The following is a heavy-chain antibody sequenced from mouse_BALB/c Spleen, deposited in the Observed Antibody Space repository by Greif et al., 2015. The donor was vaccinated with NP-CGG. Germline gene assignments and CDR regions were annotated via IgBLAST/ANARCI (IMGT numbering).Heavy chain of an antibody. CDR1: GFTFSDYY. CDR3: ARGITTVVATDYYAMDY. Sequence: EVKLMESGGGLVKPGGSLKLSCAASGFTFSDYYMYWVRQTPEKRLEWVATISDGGSYTYYPDSVKGRFTISRDNARNNLYLQMSSLKSEDTAMYYCARGITTVVATDYYAMDYRGQGTSVTVSS. V-gene: IGHV5-4*02. CDR2: ISDGGSYT. D-gene: IGHD1-1*01. J-gene: IGHJ4*01.